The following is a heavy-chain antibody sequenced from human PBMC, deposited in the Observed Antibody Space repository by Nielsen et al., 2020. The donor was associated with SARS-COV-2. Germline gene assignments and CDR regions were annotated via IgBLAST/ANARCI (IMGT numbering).Heavy chain of an antibody. CDR2: IWRGGNYK. D-gene: IGHD6-19*01. Sequence: GESLKISCAASGFPFMRYAMHWVRQAPGKGLEWVAMIWRGGNYKFYPDSVRGRFTISRDDSKNLVSLQMESLRVEDTALYYCTRDPPDSGWALDYWGQGIPVTVSS. CDR1: GFPFMRYA. J-gene: IGHJ4*02. CDR3: TRDPPDSGWALDY. V-gene: IGHV3-33*04.